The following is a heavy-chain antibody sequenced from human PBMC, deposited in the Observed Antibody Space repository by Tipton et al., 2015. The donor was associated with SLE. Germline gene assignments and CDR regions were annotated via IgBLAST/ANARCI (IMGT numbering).Heavy chain of an antibody. CDR3: ARLREELRWDSGSERPIAVDS. D-gene: IGHD5-12*01. Sequence: TLSLTCTVSGGSVSSYYWSWIRQPPGKGLEWIGYIYDSGTTNYNPSFESRITISVDASRSQFSLKLRSVTAADTAVYYCARLREELRWDSGSERPIAVDSWGQGTLVTVSS. V-gene: IGHV4-59*08. CDR2: IYDSGTT. J-gene: IGHJ4*02. CDR1: GGSVSSYY.